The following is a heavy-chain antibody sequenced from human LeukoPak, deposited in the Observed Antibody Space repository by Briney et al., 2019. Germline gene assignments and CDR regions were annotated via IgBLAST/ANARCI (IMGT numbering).Heavy chain of an antibody. V-gene: IGHV1-46*01. CDR1: GYTFTSYY. CDR2: INPSGGST. CDR3: ARGRPIRDYYYDSSGYFGY. D-gene: IGHD3-22*01. J-gene: IGHJ4*02. Sequence: ASVKVSCKASGYTFTSYYMHWVRQAPEQGLEWMGIINPSGGSTSYAQKFQGRVTMTRDMSTSTVYMELSSLRSEDTAVYYCARGRPIRDYYYDSSGYFGYWGQGTLVTVSS.